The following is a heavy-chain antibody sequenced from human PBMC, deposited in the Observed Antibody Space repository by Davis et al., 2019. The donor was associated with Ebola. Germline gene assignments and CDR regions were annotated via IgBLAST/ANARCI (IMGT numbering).Heavy chain of an antibody. D-gene: IGHD3-10*01. J-gene: IGHJ4*02. CDR3: SERGSSV. CDR1: GVSISRHY. V-gene: IGHV4-59*03. Sequence: PSETLSLTCTVPGVSISRHYWSWIRQPPGKRLEWIGSIYYTGSAYYNSSLASRATISADTSKNQFSLKLTSVTAADTAMYYCSERGSSVWGQGTLVTVSS. CDR2: IYYTGSA.